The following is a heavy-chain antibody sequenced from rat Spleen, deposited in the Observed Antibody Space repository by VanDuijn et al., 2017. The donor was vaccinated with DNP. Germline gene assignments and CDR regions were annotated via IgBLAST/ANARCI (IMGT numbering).Heavy chain of an antibody. CDR1: GFIFSNYW. V-gene: IGHV4-2*01. Sequence: EVQLVESGGGPVQPGRSLKLSCVASGFIFSNYWMTWIRQAPGKGLEWIGEINKDSSIIKYTPSLKDKFTISRDNAQNTLYLQMSKLGSEETAIYYCAREDKGVDAWGQGASVTVSS. CDR3: AREDKGVDA. CDR2: INKDSSII. D-gene: IGHD2-2*01. J-gene: IGHJ4*01.